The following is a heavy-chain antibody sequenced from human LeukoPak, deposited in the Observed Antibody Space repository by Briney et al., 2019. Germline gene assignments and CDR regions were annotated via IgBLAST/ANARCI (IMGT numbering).Heavy chain of an antibody. V-gene: IGHV3-64*01. J-gene: IGHJ4*02. Sequence: GGSLRLSCATSGFTLTNFAMHWVRQAPGKGLEYVSAMSSDGGTTYYANSVKGRFTMSRDKSKNAVYLQMGSLRVEDTGVYYCALLAVASDFDYWGQGALVTVSS. CDR3: ALLAVASDFDY. D-gene: IGHD6-19*01. CDR1: GFTLTNFA. CDR2: MSSDGGTT.